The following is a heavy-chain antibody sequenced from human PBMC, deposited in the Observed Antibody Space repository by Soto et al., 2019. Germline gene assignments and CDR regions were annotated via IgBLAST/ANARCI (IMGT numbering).Heavy chain of an antibody. J-gene: IGHJ4*02. CDR2: VYHSGST. CDR3: ARSSTSRTRFDY. Sequence: SETLSLTCAVSGGSLSSSNWWSWVRQPPGKGLEWIGEVYHSGSTNYNPSFKSRFAMSVDKSKNQFSLKLNSVTAADTALYDCARSSTSRTRFDYWGQGSLVTVSS. V-gene: IGHV4-4*02. CDR1: GGSLSSSNW. D-gene: IGHD1-1*01.